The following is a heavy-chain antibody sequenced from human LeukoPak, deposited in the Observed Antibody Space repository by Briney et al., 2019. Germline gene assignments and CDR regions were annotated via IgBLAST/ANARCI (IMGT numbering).Heavy chain of an antibody. CDR2: IYYSGST. V-gene: IGHV4-61*08. CDR3: VGGYSSYLFDY. Sequence: PSETLSLTCTVSGGSISSGGYYWSWIRQHPGKGLEWIGYIYYSGSTNYNPSLKSRVTISVDTSKNQFSLKLSSVTAADTAVYYCVGGYSSYLFDYWGQGTLVTVSS. CDR1: GGSISSGGYY. J-gene: IGHJ4*02. D-gene: IGHD6-13*01.